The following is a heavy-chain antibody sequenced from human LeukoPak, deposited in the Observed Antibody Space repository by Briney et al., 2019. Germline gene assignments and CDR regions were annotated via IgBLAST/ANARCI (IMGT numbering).Heavy chain of an antibody. Sequence: PSETLSLTCTVSGGSVSSGSYYWSWIRQPPGKGLEWIGYIYYSGSTNYNPSLKSRVTISVDTSKNQFSLKLSSVTAADTAVYYCARGHIVVVTAIFYYYYGMDVRGQGTKVTVSS. J-gene: IGHJ6*02. V-gene: IGHV4-61*01. CDR3: ARGHIVVVTAIFYYYYGMDV. CDR2: IYYSGST. D-gene: IGHD2-21*02. CDR1: GGSVSSGSYY.